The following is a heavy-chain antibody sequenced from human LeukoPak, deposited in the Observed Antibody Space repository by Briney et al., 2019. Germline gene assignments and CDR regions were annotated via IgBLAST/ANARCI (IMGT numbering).Heavy chain of an antibody. CDR3: ARDRDSRSSGWNFDY. J-gene: IGHJ4*02. CDR2: INGNSGAT. D-gene: IGHD6-19*01. Sequence: ASVKVSCKASGYMFTGYYMHWVRQAPGQGPEWMGWINGNSGATNYAQKFQGRVTMTRDTSISTTYMELTRLTSDDTAVYYCARDRDSRSSGWNFDYWGQGTLVTVSS. CDR1: GYMFTGYY. V-gene: IGHV1-2*02.